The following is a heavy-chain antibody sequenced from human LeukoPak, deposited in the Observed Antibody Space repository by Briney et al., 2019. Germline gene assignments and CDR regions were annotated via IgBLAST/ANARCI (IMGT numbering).Heavy chain of an antibody. D-gene: IGHD3-9*01. CDR2: IYHSGST. CDR3: ARDSYDILTGYFFWFDP. Sequence: SETLSLTCAVSGGSISSSNWWSWVRQPPGKGLEWIGEIYHSGSTNYNPSLKSRVTMSVDTSKNQFSLKLSSVTAADTAVYYCARDSYDILTGYFFWFDPWGQGTLVTVSS. CDR1: GGSISSSNW. J-gene: IGHJ5*02. V-gene: IGHV4-4*02.